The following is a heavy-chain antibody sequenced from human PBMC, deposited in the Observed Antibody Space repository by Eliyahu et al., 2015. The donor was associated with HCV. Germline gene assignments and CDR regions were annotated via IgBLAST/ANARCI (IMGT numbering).Heavy chain of an antibody. D-gene: IGHD6-19*01. CDR3: ARKGIAVDGFDY. Sequence: EVQLLESGGGLVQPGGSLRLSCAASGFTFSSYAMXWVRQAPGKGLEWVSAISGSGGSTYYADSVKGRFTISRDNSKNTLYLQMNSLRAEDTAVYYCARKGIAVDGFDYWGQGTLVTVSS. CDR2: ISGSGGST. J-gene: IGHJ4*02. V-gene: IGHV3-23*01. CDR1: GFTFSSYA.